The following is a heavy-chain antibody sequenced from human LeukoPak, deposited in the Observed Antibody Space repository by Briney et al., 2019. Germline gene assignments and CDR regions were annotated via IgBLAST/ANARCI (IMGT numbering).Heavy chain of an antibody. CDR1: GGSFSGYY. CDR3: AKIIADDGFDY. Sequence: SETLSLTCAVYGGSFSGYYWSWIRQPPGKGLEWIGEINHSGSTNYNPSLKSRVTISVDTSKKQFSLKLTSVTAADMAVYYCAKIIADDGFDYWGQGTLVTVSS. D-gene: IGHD2-21*01. V-gene: IGHV4-34*01. J-gene: IGHJ4*02. CDR2: INHSGST.